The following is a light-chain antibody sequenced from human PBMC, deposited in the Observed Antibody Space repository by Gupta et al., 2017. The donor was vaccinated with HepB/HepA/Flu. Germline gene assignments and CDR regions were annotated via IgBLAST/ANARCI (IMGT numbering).Light chain of an antibody. J-gene: IGLJ2*01. V-gene: IGLV2-14*03. Sequence: QSALTQPASVSGSPGQSITVSCTGSNSDVGAYNYVSWYQQYPGKAPKLMIYDGSDRPSGVSNRFSGSKSGNTASLTISGLQAEDEVDYYCSSYTRSSAVVFGGGTKLTVL. CDR3: SSYTRSSAVV. CDR2: DGS. CDR1: NSDVGAYNY.